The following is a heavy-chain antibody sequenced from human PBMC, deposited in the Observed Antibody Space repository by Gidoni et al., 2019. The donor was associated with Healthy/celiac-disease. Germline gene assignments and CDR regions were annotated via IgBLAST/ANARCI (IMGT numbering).Heavy chain of an antibody. V-gene: IGHV3-21*01. CDR2: ISSSSSYI. D-gene: IGHD2-2*01. J-gene: IGHJ6*02. CDR1: GFPFSSYS. CDR3: AREFGSTPFYYYYGMDV. Sequence: EVQLVESGGGLVKPGGSLRLSCAASGFPFSSYSMNWVRQAPGKGLEWVSSISSSSSYIYYADSVKGRFTSSRDNAKNSLYLQMNSLRAEDTAVYYCAREFGSTPFYYYYGMDVWGQGTTVTVSS.